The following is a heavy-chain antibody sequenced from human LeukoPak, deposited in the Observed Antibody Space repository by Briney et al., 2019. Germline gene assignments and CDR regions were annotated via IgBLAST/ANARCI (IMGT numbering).Heavy chain of an antibody. CDR1: GFTFSSYG. Sequence: GGSLRLSCAASGFTFSSYGMHWVRQAPGKGLEWLSAISGSGGSTYYADSVKGRFTISRDNSKNTLYLQMNSLRAEDTAVYYCAKGDRITMVRGVSLDLDYWGQGTLVTVSS. V-gene: IGHV3-23*01. D-gene: IGHD3-10*01. J-gene: IGHJ4*02. CDR3: AKGDRITMVRGVSLDLDY. CDR2: ISGSGGST.